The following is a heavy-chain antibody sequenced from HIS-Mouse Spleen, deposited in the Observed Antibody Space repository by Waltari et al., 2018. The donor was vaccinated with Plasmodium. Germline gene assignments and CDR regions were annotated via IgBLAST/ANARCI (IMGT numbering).Heavy chain of an antibody. CDR2: IYYSGGT. Sequence: QVQLQESGPGLVKPSETLSLTCTVSGGSISSYYWSWIRQPPGKGLEWIGYIYYSGGTNYNPPPKSRVTISVDTSKNQFSRKLSSVTAADTAVYYCARHRYSSSWYSYWGQGTLVTVSS. CDR3: ARHRYSSSWYSY. CDR1: GGSISSYY. J-gene: IGHJ4*02. V-gene: IGHV4-59*08. D-gene: IGHD6-13*01.